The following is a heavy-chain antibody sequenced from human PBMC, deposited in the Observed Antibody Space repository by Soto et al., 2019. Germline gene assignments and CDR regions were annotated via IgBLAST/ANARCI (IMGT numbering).Heavy chain of an antibody. J-gene: IGHJ3*01. CDR1: GFTFDDYA. D-gene: IGHD6-13*01. V-gene: IGHV3-9*01. CDR2: ISWNSDTI. CDR3: AKDLAAAGTQDALDV. Sequence: EVQLVESGGGLVQSGRSLRLSCAASGFTFDDYAMHWVRQAPGKGLEWVSGISWNSDTIAYADSVKGRFTISRDNAKNSLYLQMNSLRPEDTALYYCAKDLAAAGTQDALDVWGQGTMVTVSS.